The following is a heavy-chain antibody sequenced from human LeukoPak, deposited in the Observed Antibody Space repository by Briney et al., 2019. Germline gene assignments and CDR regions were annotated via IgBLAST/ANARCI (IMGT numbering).Heavy chain of an antibody. V-gene: IGHV4-34*01. D-gene: IGHD2-2*01. J-gene: IGHJ3*02. CDR3: ARGCPTTSIVVVPARRAFDI. CDR2: INHSGST. Sequence: SETLSLTCAVYGGSFSGYYWSWIRQPPGKGLEWIGEINHSGSTNYNPSLKSRVTISVDTSKNQFSLKLSSVTATDTAVYYCARGCPTTSIVVVPARRAFDIWGQGTMVTGSS. CDR1: GGSFSGYY.